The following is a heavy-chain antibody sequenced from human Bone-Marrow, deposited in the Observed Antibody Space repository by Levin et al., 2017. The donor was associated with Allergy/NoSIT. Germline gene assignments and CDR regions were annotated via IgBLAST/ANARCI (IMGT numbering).Heavy chain of an antibody. Sequence: GESLKISCAASGFTFRNYATSWVRQAPGKGLEWVSTMGNSGRNTYYADSVKGRFTISRDNSKNTLYLQLNSLRVEDTALYFCAKAGADYGDYGGEDFDYWGQGTLVTVSS. V-gene: IGHV3-23*01. D-gene: IGHD4-17*01. CDR2: MGNSGRNT. CDR3: AKAGADYGDYGGEDFDY. CDR1: GFTFRNYA. J-gene: IGHJ4*02.